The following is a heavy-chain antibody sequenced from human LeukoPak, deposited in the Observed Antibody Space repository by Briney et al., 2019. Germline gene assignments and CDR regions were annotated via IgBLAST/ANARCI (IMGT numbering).Heavy chain of an antibody. J-gene: IGHJ4*02. V-gene: IGHV1-46*01. CDR2: INPSGGST. D-gene: IGHD1-1*01. CDR1: GYTFTNYG. Sequence: GASVKVSCKASGYTFTNYGISWVRQAPGQGLEWVGVINPSGGSTTYAQKFQGRLTMTRDTSTSTVYMDLSSLRSEDTAIYYCARHSLPGTTPFDYWGQGTLVTVSS. CDR3: ARHSLPGTTPFDY.